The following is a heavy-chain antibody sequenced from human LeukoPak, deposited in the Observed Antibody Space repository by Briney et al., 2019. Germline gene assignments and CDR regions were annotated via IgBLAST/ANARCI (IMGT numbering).Heavy chain of an antibody. D-gene: IGHD3-22*01. J-gene: IGHJ4*02. Sequence: ASVKVSCKASGGTFSSYAISWVRQAPGQGLEWMGGIIPIFGTANYAQKFQGRVTITTDESTSTAYMELSSLRSEDTAVYYCAREGHYDSSGYPPDYWGQGTLVTVSS. CDR3: AREGHYDSSGYPPDY. CDR1: GGTFSSYA. V-gene: IGHV1-69*05. CDR2: IIPIFGTA.